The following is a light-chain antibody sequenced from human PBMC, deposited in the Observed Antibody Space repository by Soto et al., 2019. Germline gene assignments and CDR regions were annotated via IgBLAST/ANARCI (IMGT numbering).Light chain of an antibody. Sequence: DIPITQSPTSLSASVRNRVTHTFPASQTISSYLNWYQQKPGKPPNLLIYAATGLQSGVPSRFSGSGSGTDFTLTISSLQPEDFATYFCQQSYNTPLTFGQGTRLEIK. CDR3: QQSYNTPLT. V-gene: IGKV1-39*01. CDR1: QTISSY. J-gene: IGKJ5*01. CDR2: AAT.